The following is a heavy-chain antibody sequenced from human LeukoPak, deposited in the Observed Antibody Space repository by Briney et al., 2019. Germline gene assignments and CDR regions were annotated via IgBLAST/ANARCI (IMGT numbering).Heavy chain of an antibody. CDR3: ARFSYYYDGSGHWVPFDY. J-gene: IGHJ4*02. CDR1: GFTFSSYW. CDR2: IKQDGSEK. V-gene: IGHV3-7*05. Sequence: PGGSLRLSCAASGFTFSSYWMSWVRQAPGKGLEWVANIKQDGSEKYYVDSVKGRFTISRDNAKNSLYLQMNSLRAEDTAVYYCARFSYYYDGSGHWVPFDYWGQGTLVTVSS. D-gene: IGHD3-22*01.